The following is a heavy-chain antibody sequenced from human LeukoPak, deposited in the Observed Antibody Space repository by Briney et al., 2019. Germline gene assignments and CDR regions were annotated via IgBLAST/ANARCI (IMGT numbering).Heavy chain of an antibody. V-gene: IGHV1-69*10. J-gene: IGHJ6*03. D-gene: IGHD3-3*01. CDR1: VGTFSSYA. CDR3: ARGVDSEARSYYYYYYMYV. CDR2: IIPILGTA. Sequence: SVNVSCKASVGTFSSYAISWVRQAPGQGLEWMGGIIPILGTANYAQKFQGRVTITEDQSTSTAYMELSSLRSEDTAVYYCARGVDSEARSYYYYYYMYVWGKGTTVTVSS.